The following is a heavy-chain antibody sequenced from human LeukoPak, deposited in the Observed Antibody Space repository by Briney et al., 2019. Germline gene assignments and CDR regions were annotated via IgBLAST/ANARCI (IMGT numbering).Heavy chain of an antibody. Sequence: GGSLRLSCAVSGFTFSTEAMTWVRQAPGKGLEWVSSISSSSSYIYYADSVKGRFTISRDNAKNSLYLQMNSLRAEDTAVYYCARDSSIAVAGPNWFDPWGQGTLVTVSS. D-gene: IGHD6-19*01. CDR2: ISSSSSYI. CDR3: ARDSSIAVAGPNWFDP. CDR1: GFTFSTEA. J-gene: IGHJ5*02. V-gene: IGHV3-21*01.